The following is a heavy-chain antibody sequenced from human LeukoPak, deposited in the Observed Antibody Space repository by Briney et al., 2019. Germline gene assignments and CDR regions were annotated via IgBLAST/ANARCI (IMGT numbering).Heavy chain of an antibody. V-gene: IGHV3-21*01. Sequence: GGSLRLSCAASGFTFSSYAMIWVRQAPGKGLEWVSSISPTSGYIYYADSVKGRFNISRDNAENSLYLLMNSLRAEDTAVYYCAREGPTAALFDYWGQGTQVTVSS. CDR3: AREGPTAALFDY. J-gene: IGHJ4*02. D-gene: IGHD4-17*01. CDR2: ISPTSGYI. CDR1: GFTFSSYA.